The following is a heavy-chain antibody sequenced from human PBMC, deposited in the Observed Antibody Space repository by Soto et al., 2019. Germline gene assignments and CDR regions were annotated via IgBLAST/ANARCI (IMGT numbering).Heavy chain of an antibody. CDR1: VFTFSSYG. D-gene: IGHD6-19*01. CDR3: ARDRLRSPYSSGWDSPISYYFDY. Sequence: PGLCLRLSCAXSVFTFSSYGMHWVLPSPGKVLDCWAVVWYDGINKYYADSVKGRFTISRDNSKNTLYLQMNSLGAEDTAVYYCARDRLRSPYSSGWDSPISYYFDYWGQGTLVTVSS. CDR2: VWYDGINK. V-gene: IGHV3-33*01. J-gene: IGHJ4*02.